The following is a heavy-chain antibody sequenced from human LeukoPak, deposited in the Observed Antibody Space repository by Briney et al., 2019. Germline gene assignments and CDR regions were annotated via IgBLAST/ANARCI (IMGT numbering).Heavy chain of an antibody. Sequence: GESLKISCKGSGCSFTNYWIGWVRQMPGRGLEWMGIIYPGDSDSRYSPSFQGQVTISADKSISTAFLQWSSLKASDTAIYYCARHGPCSGGNCYQDYWGQGTLVTVSS. CDR3: ARHGPCSGGNCYQDY. CDR1: GCSFTNYW. CDR2: IYPGDSDS. D-gene: IGHD2-15*01. J-gene: IGHJ4*02. V-gene: IGHV5-51*01.